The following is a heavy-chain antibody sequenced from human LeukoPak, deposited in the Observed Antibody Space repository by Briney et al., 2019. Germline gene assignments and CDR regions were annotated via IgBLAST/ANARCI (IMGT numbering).Heavy chain of an antibody. CDR3: ARDLPDYDILTGYTYYYYGMDV. Sequence: GASVKVSCKASGYTFTSYGISWVRQAPGQGLEWMGWISAYNGNTNYAQKLQGRVTIPPDTPTSTAYMELRSLRSDDTAVYYCARDLPDYDILTGYTYYYYGMDVWGKGTTVTVSS. D-gene: IGHD3-9*01. V-gene: IGHV1-18*04. J-gene: IGHJ6*04. CDR2: ISAYNGNT. CDR1: GYTFTSYG.